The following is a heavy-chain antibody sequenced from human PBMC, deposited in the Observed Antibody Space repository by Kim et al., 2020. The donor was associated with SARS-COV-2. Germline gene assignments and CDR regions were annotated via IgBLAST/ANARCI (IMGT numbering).Heavy chain of an antibody. CDR3: IAAIDY. CDR2: ISSSYI. J-gene: IGHJ4*02. Sequence: ISSSYIYYANSVKGRFTISRDNAKNSLYLQMNSLRAEDTAVYYCIAAIDYWGQGTLVTVSS. D-gene: IGHD2-15*01. V-gene: IGHV3-21*01.